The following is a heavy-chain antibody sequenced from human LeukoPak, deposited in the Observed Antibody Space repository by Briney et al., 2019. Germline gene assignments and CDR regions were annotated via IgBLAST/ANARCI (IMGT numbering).Heavy chain of an antibody. Sequence: SVKVSCKASGGTFSSYAISWVRQAPGQGLEWMGGIIPIFGTANYAQKFQGRVTITADESTSTAYMELSSLRSEDTAVYYCAGVKAWGGGWFDPWGQGTLVTVSS. D-gene: IGHD3-16*01. J-gene: IGHJ5*02. CDR3: AGVKAWGGGWFDP. CDR1: GGTFSSYA. CDR2: IIPIFGTA. V-gene: IGHV1-69*13.